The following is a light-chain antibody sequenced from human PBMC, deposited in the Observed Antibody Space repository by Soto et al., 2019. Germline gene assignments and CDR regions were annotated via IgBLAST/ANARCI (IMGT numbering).Light chain of an antibody. Sequence: DIQMTQSPSSLSASVGDRVTITCRASQGVSAYLLWYQQRQVRAPKLLIYAASIWLSGVPSRFSGSGSGTNFTLTISSLQAEDFATYYCQQCYRTPHTFGPGTKLETK. CDR1: QGVSAY. CDR2: AAS. J-gene: IGKJ2*01. V-gene: IGKV1-39*01. CDR3: QQCYRTPHT.